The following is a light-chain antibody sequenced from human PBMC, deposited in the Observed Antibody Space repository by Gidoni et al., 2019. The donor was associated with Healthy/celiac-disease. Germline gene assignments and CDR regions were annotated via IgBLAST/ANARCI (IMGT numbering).Light chain of an antibody. CDR2: DGS. CDR1: SSDVGSDNL. Sequence: SALTQPASVSGSPGQSTTISCTGTSSDVGSDNLVSWYQQHPGKAPKLMIYDGSKRPSGVSNRFSGSKSGNTASLTISGLQAEDEADYYCCSYAGSSTWVFGGGTKLTVL. J-gene: IGLJ3*02. V-gene: IGLV2-23*01. CDR3: CSYAGSSTWV.